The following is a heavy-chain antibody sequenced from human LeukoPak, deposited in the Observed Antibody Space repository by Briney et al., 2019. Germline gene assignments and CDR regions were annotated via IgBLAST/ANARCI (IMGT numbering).Heavy chain of an antibody. Sequence: ASVKVSCKASGGTFSSYAISWVRQAPGQGLEWMGWISAYNGNTNYAQKLQGRVTMTTDTSTTTAYMELRSLRSDDTAVYYCARNPSDYYYGSGSYFDYWGQGTLVTVSS. J-gene: IGHJ4*02. CDR1: GGTFSSYA. CDR3: ARNPSDYYYGSGSYFDY. CDR2: ISAYNGNT. V-gene: IGHV1-18*01. D-gene: IGHD3-10*01.